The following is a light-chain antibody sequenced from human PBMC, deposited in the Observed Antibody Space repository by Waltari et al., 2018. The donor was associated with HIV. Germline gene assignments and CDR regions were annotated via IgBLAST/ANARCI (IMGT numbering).Light chain of an antibody. V-gene: IGKV3-20*01. J-gene: IGKJ1*01. CDR3: QQYGSLQWT. CDR2: GAS. Sequence: EIVLTQSPGTLYLSPGERATLSCRASQSVTSTYFAWYQQKPGQAPRLLIYGASSRATGIPDRFSGTGSGTDFTLTISRLEPEDFALYYCQQYGSLQWTFDQGTKVEIK. CDR1: QSVTSTY.